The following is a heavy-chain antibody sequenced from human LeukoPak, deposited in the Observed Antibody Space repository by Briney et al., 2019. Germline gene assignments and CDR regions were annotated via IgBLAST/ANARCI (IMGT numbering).Heavy chain of an antibody. CDR2: ISYDGSNK. Sequence: PGGSLRLSCAASGFTFSSYAMHWVRQAPGKGLEWVAVISYDGSNKYYADSVKGRFTISRDNSKNTLYLQMNSLRAEDTAVYYCANLLGGAYCVRTGGLEVFNIWAKGQWSPSLQ. CDR3: ANLLGGAYCVRTGGLEVFNI. V-gene: IGHV3-30-3*01. D-gene: IGHD2-21*01. CDR1: GFTFSSYA. J-gene: IGHJ3*02.